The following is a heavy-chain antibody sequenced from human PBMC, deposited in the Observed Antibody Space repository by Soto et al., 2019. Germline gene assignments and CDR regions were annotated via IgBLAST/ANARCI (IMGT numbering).Heavy chain of an antibody. J-gene: IGHJ6*02. D-gene: IGHD6-13*01. CDR3: AKMGSWSYYYYYGMDV. CDR1: GFTFSSYA. CDR2: ISGSGGST. V-gene: IGHV3-23*01. Sequence: GGSLRLSCAASGFTFSSYAMSWVRQAPGKGLEWVSAISGSGGSTYYADSVKGRFTISRDNSKNTLYLQMNSLRAEDTAVYYCAKMGSWSYYYYYGMDVWGQGTTVTVSS.